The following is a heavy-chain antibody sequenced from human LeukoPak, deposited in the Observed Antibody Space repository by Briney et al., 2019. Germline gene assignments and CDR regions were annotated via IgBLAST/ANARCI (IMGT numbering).Heavy chain of an antibody. CDR1: GNTFTVYY. J-gene: IGHJ3*02. V-gene: IGHV1-2*02. CDR3: VYDSSGSNAFDI. Sequence: ASVKVSCKASGNTFTVYYMHWVRQAPGQGPEWIGWINPNSGGTNYAQKFQGRVTMTRDTSISTAYMELSSLRSDDTAVYYCVYDSSGSNAFDIWGQGTMVTVSS. CDR2: INPNSGGT. D-gene: IGHD3-22*01.